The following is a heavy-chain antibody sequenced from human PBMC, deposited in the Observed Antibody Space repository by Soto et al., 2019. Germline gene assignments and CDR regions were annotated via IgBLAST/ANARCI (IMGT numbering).Heavy chain of an antibody. D-gene: IGHD3-10*01. CDR1: GFSLSTTGVG. J-gene: IGHJ4*02. V-gene: IGHV2-5*02. Sequence: QITLKESGPTRVKPTQTLTLTCSFSGFSLSTTGVGVGWIRQSPGKALEWLAIIYWDNDKRYSPSLKSRVTITKDTSKNQVVLTVTNLDPVDTSTYYCARSLWFGELHWGQGDLVTVSS. CDR2: IYWDNDK. CDR3: ARSLWFGELH.